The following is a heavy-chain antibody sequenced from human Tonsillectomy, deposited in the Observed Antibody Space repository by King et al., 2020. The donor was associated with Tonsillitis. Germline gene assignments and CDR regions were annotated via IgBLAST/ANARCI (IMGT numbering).Heavy chain of an antibody. D-gene: IGHD3-16*01. CDR2: INHSGST. CDR3: ARLWGYFYYYYMDV. Sequence: VQLQQWGAGLLKPSETLSLTCAVYGGSFSGYSWSWIRQPPGKGLEWIGEINHSGSTNYNPSLKSRVTISVDTSKNQFSLKLSSVTAADTAVYYCARLWGYFYYYYMDVWGEGTTVTVSS. CDR1: GGSFSGYS. J-gene: IGHJ6*03. V-gene: IGHV4-34*01.